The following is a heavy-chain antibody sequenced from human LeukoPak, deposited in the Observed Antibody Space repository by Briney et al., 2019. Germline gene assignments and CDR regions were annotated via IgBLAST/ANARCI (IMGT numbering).Heavy chain of an antibody. CDR3: ARAPSEIGGYYPEYFRH. V-gene: IGHV3-74*01. CDR2: IKSDGST. Sequence: GGSLRLSCAASGFTFSSYWMHWVRQAPGKGLVWVSRIKSDGSTNYADSVKGRFTISRDNAKNTVSLQMNSLRAEDTGVYYCARAPSEIGGYYPEYFRHWGQSTLVTVSS. CDR1: GFTFSSYW. D-gene: IGHD3-22*01. J-gene: IGHJ1*01.